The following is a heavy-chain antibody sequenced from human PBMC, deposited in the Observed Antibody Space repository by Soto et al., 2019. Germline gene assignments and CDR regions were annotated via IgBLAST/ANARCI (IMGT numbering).Heavy chain of an antibody. J-gene: IGHJ3*02. V-gene: IGHV4-61*01. CDR1: GGSRRRGSYY. D-gene: IGHD3-22*01. Sequence: TWVTPSLTRPFSGGSRRRGSYYWGWNRPPPGTGLKWIGYIYYSGSTNSNPSLKSRVTISVDTSKNQFSLKLSSVTAADTAVYYCARDQKAYYDSSGYSRSYAFDIWGQGTMVTFSS. CDR3: ARDQKAYYDSSGYSRSYAFDI. CDR2: IYYSGST.